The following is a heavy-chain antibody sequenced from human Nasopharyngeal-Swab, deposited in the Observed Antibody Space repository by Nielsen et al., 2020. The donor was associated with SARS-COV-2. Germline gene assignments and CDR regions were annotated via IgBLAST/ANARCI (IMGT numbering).Heavy chain of an antibody. Sequence: GEFLKISCAVSGLTISRYWMSWVRQAPGKGLEWVANINEDGSKRYYMDSVKGRFTISRDNAKNFVYLEMNSLRVEDSALYYCARGGGSSPDFWGQGTLVIVSS. D-gene: IGHD3-16*01. CDR1: GLTISRYW. V-gene: IGHV3-7*03. J-gene: IGHJ4*02. CDR3: ARGGGSSPDF. CDR2: INEDGSKR.